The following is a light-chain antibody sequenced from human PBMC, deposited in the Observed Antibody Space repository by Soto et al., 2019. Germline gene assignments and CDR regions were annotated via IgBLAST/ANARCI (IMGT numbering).Light chain of an antibody. V-gene: IGKV3-20*01. J-gene: IGKJ1*01. Sequence: EIVLTQSPGTLSLSPGERATLSCRASQSVSSSYLACYQQKPGQAPRLLIYRTSNRATGIPDRFSGSGSGTDFTLTISRLEPEDFAVYWCQQYDSSPRTFGQGTKVEIK. CDR3: QQYDSSPRT. CDR2: RTS. CDR1: QSVSSSY.